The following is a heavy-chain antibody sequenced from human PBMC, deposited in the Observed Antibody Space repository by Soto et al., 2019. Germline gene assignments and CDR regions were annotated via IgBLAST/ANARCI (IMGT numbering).Heavy chain of an antibody. CDR2: IYYSGST. J-gene: IGHJ2*01. CDR3: ARGDSYCSSTSCYRYFDL. CDR1: GGSISSYY. V-gene: IGHV4-59*01. D-gene: IGHD2-2*01. Sequence: SETLSLTCTVSGGSISSYYWSWIRQPPGKGLEWIGYIYYSGSTNYNPSLKSRVTISVDTSKNQFSLKLSSVTAADTAVYYCARGDSYCSSTSCYRYFDLWGRGTLVTVSS.